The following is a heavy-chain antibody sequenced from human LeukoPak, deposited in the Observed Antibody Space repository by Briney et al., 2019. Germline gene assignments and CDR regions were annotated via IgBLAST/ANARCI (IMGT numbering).Heavy chain of an antibody. CDR1: GGSISSYY. V-gene: IGHV4-4*07. CDR2: IYSSGST. CDR3: ARNRGSTVITDQYYYYYMDV. J-gene: IGHJ6*03. D-gene: IGHD4-11*01. Sequence: SETLSLTCTVSGGSISSYYWSWIRQPAGKGLEWIGRIYSSGSTNYNPSLKSRVAMSVDTSKNQFSPKLSSVTAADTAVYYCARNRGSTVITDQYYYYYMDVWGKGTTVTVSS.